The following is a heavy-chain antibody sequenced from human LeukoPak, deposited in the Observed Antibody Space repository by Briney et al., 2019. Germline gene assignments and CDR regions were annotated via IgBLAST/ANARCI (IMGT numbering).Heavy chain of an antibody. D-gene: IGHD3-3*01. CDR2: ISASRGIT. CDR3: VRGSLASGVVVYYYYYLDV. Sequence: GGSLRLSCAASGFNYSSYTMNWVRQAPGTGLAWLSYISASRGITYYADSVKGRFTISRDNAKNSPYLQMNSLRAEDTAVYYCVRGSLASGVVVYYYYYLDVWGKGTTVTVSS. J-gene: IGHJ6*03. V-gene: IGHV3-48*01. CDR1: GFNYSSYT.